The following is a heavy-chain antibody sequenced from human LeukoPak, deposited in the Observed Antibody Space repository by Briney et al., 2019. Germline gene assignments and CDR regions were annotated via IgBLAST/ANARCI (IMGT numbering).Heavy chain of an antibody. J-gene: IGHJ6*02. CDR3: ASSHLWQPLSLDYYGMDV. CDR2: ISGSGDNT. Sequence: GGSLRLSCAASGFTFSSYAMSWVRQVPGKGLEWVSVISGSGDNTYYADPVKGRFTISRDNSKNMLYLQMNSLRAEDTAVYYCASSHLWQPLSLDYYGMDVWGQGTTVTVSS. CDR1: GFTFSSYA. V-gene: IGHV3-23*01. D-gene: IGHD1-14*01.